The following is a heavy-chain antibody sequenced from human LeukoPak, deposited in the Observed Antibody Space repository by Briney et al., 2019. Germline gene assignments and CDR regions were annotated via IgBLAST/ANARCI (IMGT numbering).Heavy chain of an antibody. J-gene: IGHJ4*02. V-gene: IGHV3-48*03. CDR2: ISSSGSTI. CDR3: ATIEAVRFHF. CDR1: GFTFSSYE. Sequence: GRSLRPSRAPSGFTFSSYETNCVRQAAGKWLEWDSYISSSGSTIYHADSVKGRFTISRDNAKNSLYLQMNSLGAEDTALYYCATIEAVRFHFWGQGTLVTVSS. D-gene: IGHD2/OR15-2a*01.